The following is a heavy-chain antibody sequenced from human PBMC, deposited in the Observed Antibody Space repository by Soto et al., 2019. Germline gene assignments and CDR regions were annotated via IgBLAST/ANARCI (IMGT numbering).Heavy chain of an antibody. CDR2: IWYDGSNK. CDR3: AREGSSSSGAFDI. CDR1: GFTFSSYG. D-gene: IGHD6-13*01. V-gene: IGHV3-33*01. Sequence: QVQLVESGGGVVQPGRSLRLSCAASGFTFSSYGMHWVRQAPGKGLEWVAVIWYDGSNKYYADSVKGRFTISRDNSKNTLYLQMNSLRAEDTVVYYCAREGSSSSGAFDIWGQGTMVTVSS. J-gene: IGHJ3*02.